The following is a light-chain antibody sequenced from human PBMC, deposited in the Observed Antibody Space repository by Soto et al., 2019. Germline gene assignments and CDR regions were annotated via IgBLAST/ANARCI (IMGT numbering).Light chain of an antibody. CDR2: GAS. CDR1: QSVSTN. J-gene: IGKJ4*01. CDR3: QQYDMWPLT. V-gene: IGKV3-15*01. Sequence: EVVVTQYPATLYMSSGKRATLSCRASQSVSTNVAWYHQKPGQAPRLLIYGASTRANGVPARFSGSGSGTEFTLTISSLQSGDFALYYCQQYDMWPLTFGGGTKV.